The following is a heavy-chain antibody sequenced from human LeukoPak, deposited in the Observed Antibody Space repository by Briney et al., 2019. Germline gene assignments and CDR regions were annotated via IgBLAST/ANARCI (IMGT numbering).Heavy chain of an antibody. D-gene: IGHD2-15*01. CDR3: ARGDCSGGSCYHEHFQH. Sequence: ASVKVSCKASGYTFTSYGISWVRQAPGQGLEWMGWISAYNGNTNYAQKLQGRVTMTTDTSTSTAYMELRSLRSDDTAVYYCARGDCSGGSCYHEHFQHWGQGTLVTVSS. CDR1: GYTFTSYG. V-gene: IGHV1-18*01. J-gene: IGHJ1*01. CDR2: ISAYNGNT.